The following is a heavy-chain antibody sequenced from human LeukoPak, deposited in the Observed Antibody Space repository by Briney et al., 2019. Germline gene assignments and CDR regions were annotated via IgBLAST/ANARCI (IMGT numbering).Heavy chain of an antibody. CDR3: ARVGDSGSYEYYFDY. J-gene: IGHJ4*02. Sequence: PGGSLRLSCAASGFTFSSYSMNWVRQAPGKGLEWVSSISSSSSYIYYADPVKGRFTISRDNAKNSLYLQMNSLRAEDTAVYYCARVGDSGSYEYYFDYWGQGTLVTVSS. CDR2: ISSSSSYI. D-gene: IGHD1-26*01. CDR1: GFTFSSYS. V-gene: IGHV3-21*01.